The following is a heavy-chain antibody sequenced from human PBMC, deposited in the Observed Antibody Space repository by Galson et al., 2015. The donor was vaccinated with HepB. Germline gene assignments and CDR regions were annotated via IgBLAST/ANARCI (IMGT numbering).Heavy chain of an antibody. Sequence: QSGAEVKKPGESLRISCKGPGYSFTSYWISWVRQMPGKGLEWMGRIDPSDSYTNYSPSFQGHVTISADKSISTAYLQWSSLKASDTAMYYCATRPYCSGGSCTYYYYGRDVWGQGTTGTVSS. J-gene: IGHJ6*02. CDR1: GYSFTSYW. CDR2: IDPSDSYT. D-gene: IGHD2-15*01. CDR3: ATRPYCSGGSCTYYYYGRDV. V-gene: IGHV5-10-1*01.